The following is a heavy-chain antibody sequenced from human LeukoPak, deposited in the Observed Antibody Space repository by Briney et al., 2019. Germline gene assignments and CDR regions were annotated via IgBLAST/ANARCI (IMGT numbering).Heavy chain of an antibody. V-gene: IGHV4-30-2*03. CDR2: IYYSGST. CDR3: ARHFRDSSGYYNWFDP. Sequence: SQTLSLTCTVSGGSISSGSYYWSWIRQPAGKGLEWIGSIYYSGSTYYNPSLKSRVTISVDTSKNQFSLKLSSVTAADTAVYYCARHFRDSSGYYNWFDPWGQGTLVTVSS. D-gene: IGHD3-22*01. CDR1: GGSISSGSYY. J-gene: IGHJ5*02.